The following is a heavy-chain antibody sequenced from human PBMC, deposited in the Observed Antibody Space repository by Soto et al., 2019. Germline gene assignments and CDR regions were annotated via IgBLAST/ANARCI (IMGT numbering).Heavy chain of an antibody. J-gene: IGHJ4*02. D-gene: IGHD2-15*01. V-gene: IGHV4-30-2*01. CDR1: GGSISSGGYS. CDR3: AGEYCSGGSCYSDY. CDR2: IYHSGST. Sequence: QLQLQESGSGLVKPSQTLSLTCAVSGGSISSGGYSWSWIRQPPGKGLEWIGYIYHSGSTYYNPSLQSRVTISVDRSKNQFSLKLSSVTAADTAVYYCAGEYCSGGSCYSDYWGQGTLVTVSS.